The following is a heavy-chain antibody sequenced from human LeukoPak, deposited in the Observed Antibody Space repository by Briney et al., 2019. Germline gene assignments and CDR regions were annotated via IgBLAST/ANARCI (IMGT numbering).Heavy chain of an antibody. CDR2: IYTSGNTRDTST. D-gene: IGHD6-19*01. CDR3: AIDTFSSGWWDCSDY. V-gene: IGHV4-4*07. Sequence: SETLSLTCSVSGDSVSGFYWSWIRQPAGKGLEWIGRIYTSGNTRDTSTKYNPSLKSRVSMSVDTSKNQFSLKLRSVTAADTAIYYCAIDTFSSGWWDCSDYWGQGTLVTVSS. CDR1: GDSVSGFY. J-gene: IGHJ4*02.